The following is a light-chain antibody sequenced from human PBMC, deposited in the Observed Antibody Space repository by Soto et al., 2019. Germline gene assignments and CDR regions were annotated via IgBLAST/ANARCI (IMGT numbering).Light chain of an antibody. CDR2: DNN. V-gene: IGLV1-51*01. Sequence: SVLTQAPSVSAAPGQRDTISCSGSISHIGNNYVSWYQQLPGTAPKLLIYDNNKRPPGIPDRFSGSKSGTSATLGITGLQTGDEADYYCGTWDSSLSAYVFGTGTKVTVL. CDR3: GTWDSSLSAYV. J-gene: IGLJ1*01. CDR1: ISHIGNNY.